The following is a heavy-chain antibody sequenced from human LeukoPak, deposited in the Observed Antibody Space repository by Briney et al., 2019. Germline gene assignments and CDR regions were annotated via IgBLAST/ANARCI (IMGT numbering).Heavy chain of an antibody. D-gene: IGHD6-13*01. CDR2: IYYSGST. J-gene: IGHJ4*02. CDR3: ARVLLAAAGSGGFDY. Sequence: KTSETLSLTCTVSGGSISSNYWSWIRQPPGKGLEWIGYIYYSGSTNYNPSLKSRVTISVDTSKNQFSLKLSSVTAADTAVYYCARVLLAAAGSGGFDYWGQGTLVTVSS. V-gene: IGHV4-59*01. CDR1: GGSISSNY.